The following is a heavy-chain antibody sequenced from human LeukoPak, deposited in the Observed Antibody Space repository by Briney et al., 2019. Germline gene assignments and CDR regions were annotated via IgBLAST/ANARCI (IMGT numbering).Heavy chain of an antibody. CDR3: SQQSVSQGGDY. CDR2: ISGGGT. J-gene: IGHJ4*02. D-gene: IGHD5/OR15-5a*01. V-gene: IGHV3-23*01. CDR1: GFTFSSCG. Sequence: GGSLRLSSAASGFTFSSCGLSWLRRAPGKGLERVSAISGGGTYYADSVKGRFTISRDDSKNTLYLQMNSLRVDTTVPCYYSQQSVSQGGDYWGQGTLVTVSS.